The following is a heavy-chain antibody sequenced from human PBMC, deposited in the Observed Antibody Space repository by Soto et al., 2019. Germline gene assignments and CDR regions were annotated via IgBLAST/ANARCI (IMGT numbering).Heavy chain of an antibody. Sequence: GGSLRLSCAASGFTFSSYAMSWVRQAPGKGLEWVSAISGSGGSTYYADSVKGRFTISRDNSKNTLYLQMNSLRAEDTAVYYCAKFVIVATILASPFDYWGRGTLVTVSS. CDR2: ISGSGGST. CDR1: GFTFSSYA. V-gene: IGHV3-23*01. J-gene: IGHJ4*02. D-gene: IGHD5-12*01. CDR3: AKFVIVATILASPFDY.